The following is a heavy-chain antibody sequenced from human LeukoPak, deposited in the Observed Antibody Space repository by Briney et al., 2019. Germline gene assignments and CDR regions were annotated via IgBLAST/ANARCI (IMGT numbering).Heavy chain of an antibody. V-gene: IGHV3-23*01. CDR2: ISGSGGST. J-gene: IGHJ4*02. D-gene: IGHD6-13*01. Sequence: GGSLRLSCAASGFTFGTYAMTWVRQAPGKGLEWVSAISGSGGSTYYADSVKGRFTISRGNSKNTLYLQMNSLRAEDTAVYYCARVEAAAGKDYWGQGTLVTVSS. CDR1: GFTFGTYA. CDR3: ARVEAAAGKDY.